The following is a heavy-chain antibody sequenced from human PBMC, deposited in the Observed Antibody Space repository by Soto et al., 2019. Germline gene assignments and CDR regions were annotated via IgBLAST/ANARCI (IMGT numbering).Heavy chain of an antibody. V-gene: IGHV1-18*01. J-gene: IGHJ4*02. CDR3: ARDTSRGGYDY. D-gene: IGHD3-10*01. Sequence: QVQLVQSGAEVKKPGASVKVSCKASGYTFTSYGISWVRQAPGQGLEWMGWINVYNGNTNYAQKLQGRVTMTTDTSTSTAYLDLRSLRSDVTAVYFCARDTSRGGYDYWGQGTLVTVSS. CDR2: INVYNGNT. CDR1: GYTFTSYG.